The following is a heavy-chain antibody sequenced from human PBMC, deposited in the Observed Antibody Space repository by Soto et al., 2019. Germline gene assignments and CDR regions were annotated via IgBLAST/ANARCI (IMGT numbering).Heavy chain of an antibody. CDR3: AKEYTSTSRGSFDY. V-gene: IGHV3-23*01. Sequence: EVHLLEFGGGLVQPGGSLRLSCAASGFTFSNYAMNWVRQAPGKGLEWVSGITGSSGRTFYADSVKGRFTISRDNSKNTGYLQMNSVRADDTAVYYCAKEYTSTSRGSFDYWGQGALVTVSS. D-gene: IGHD1-26*01. CDR2: ITGSSGRT. J-gene: IGHJ4*02. CDR1: GFTFSNYA.